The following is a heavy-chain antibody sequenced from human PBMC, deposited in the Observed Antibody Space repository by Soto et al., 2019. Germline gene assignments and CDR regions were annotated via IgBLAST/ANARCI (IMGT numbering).Heavy chain of an antibody. D-gene: IGHD3-22*01. J-gene: IGHJ6*02. V-gene: IGHV3-11*01. CDR1: GFTFSDYY. Sequence: PGGSLRLSCAASGFTFSDYYMSWIRQAPGKGLEWVSYISSSGSTIYYADSVEGRFTISRDNAKNSLYLQMNSLRAEDTAVYYCARGGLGDYYDSSGTYYYYGMDVWGQGTTVTVSS. CDR2: ISSSGSTI. CDR3: ARGGLGDYYDSSGTYYYYGMDV.